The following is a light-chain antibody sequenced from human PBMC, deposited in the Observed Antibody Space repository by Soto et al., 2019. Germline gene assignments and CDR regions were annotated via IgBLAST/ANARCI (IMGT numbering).Light chain of an antibody. Sequence: QSVLTQPPSASGSPGQSVTISCTGTSSDVGGYNYVSWYQEHPGKAPKLIIYEVYKRPSGVPDRFSGSKSGNTASLTVSRLQAEDEADYYCTSYAGSNYVVFGGGTKVTVL. CDR1: SSDVGGYNY. CDR3: TSYAGSNYVV. V-gene: IGLV2-8*01. J-gene: IGLJ2*01. CDR2: EVY.